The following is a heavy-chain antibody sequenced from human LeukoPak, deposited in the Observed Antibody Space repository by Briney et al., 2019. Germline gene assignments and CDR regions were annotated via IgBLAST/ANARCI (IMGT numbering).Heavy chain of an antibody. V-gene: IGHV3-66*01. CDR3: ARDAATSVGMPHY. J-gene: IGHJ4*02. CDR2: LYSGVGT. D-gene: IGHD2-2*01. CDR1: GFTVSSNY. Sequence: GGSLRLSCAASGFTVSSNYMSWVRQAPGKGLEWVSVLYSGVGTYYADSVKGRFTISRDNSKNTLYLQMNSLRAEDTAVYYCARDAATSVGMPHYWGQGTVVTVSS.